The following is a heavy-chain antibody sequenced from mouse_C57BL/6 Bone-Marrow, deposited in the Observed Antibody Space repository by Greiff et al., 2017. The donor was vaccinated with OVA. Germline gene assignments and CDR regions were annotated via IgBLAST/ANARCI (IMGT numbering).Heavy chain of an antibody. CDR3: TRGLLWGLYAMDY. V-gene: IGHV5-9-1*02. Sequence: EVKVEESGEGLVKPGGSLKLSCAASGFTFSSYAMSWVRQTPEKRLEWVAYISSGGDYIYYADTVKGRFTISRDNARNTLYLQMSSLKSEDTAMYYCTRGLLWGLYAMDYWGQGTSVTVSS. CDR2: ISSGGDYI. J-gene: IGHJ4*01. D-gene: IGHD2-1*01. CDR1: GFTFSSYA.